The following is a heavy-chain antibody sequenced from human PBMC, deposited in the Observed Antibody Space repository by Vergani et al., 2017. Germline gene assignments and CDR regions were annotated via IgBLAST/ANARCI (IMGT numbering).Heavy chain of an antibody. CDR3: TTDPRYCGDGSCYWLRDHHYYGMDV. CDR2: IKSTFDRGTT. Sequence: EVPLVESGGAIVKPGGSLRLSCVASGFSFRNAWMNWVRRTPGKGLEWVGRIKSTFDRGTTDYAAAVKGRFTISRDDSKNTLFLQMNGLKTEDIGVYYCTTDPRYCGDGSCYWLRDHHYYGMDVWGQGTTVTVSS. J-gene: IGHJ6*02. V-gene: IGHV3-15*02. CDR1: GFSFRNAW. D-gene: IGHD3-10*01.